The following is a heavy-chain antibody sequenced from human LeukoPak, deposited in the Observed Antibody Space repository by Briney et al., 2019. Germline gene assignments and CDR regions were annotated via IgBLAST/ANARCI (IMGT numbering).Heavy chain of an antibody. CDR3: ASQESRYYYMDV. CDR1: GGSISSSSYY. V-gene: IGHV4-39*01. J-gene: IGHJ6*03. CDR2: IYYSGST. Sequence: SETLSLTCTVSGGSISSSSYYWGWIRQPPGKGLEWIGSIYYSGSTYYNPSLKSRVTISVDTSKNQFSLKLSSVTAADTAVYYCASQESRYYYMDVWGKGTTVTISS.